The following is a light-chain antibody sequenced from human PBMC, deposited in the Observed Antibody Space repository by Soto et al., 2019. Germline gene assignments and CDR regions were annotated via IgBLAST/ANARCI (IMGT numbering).Light chain of an antibody. CDR3: QQYRNWPAT. CDR1: QSVNSD. CDR2: GAS. Sequence: EIVMTQSPATLSVSPEERATLSCRASQSVNSDFAWYQQKPGQAPRLLIYGASTRVTGIPARFSGSGSGTEFTLTISSLQSEDFAVYYCQQYRNWPATFCQGTKLEIK. V-gene: IGKV3-15*01. J-gene: IGKJ2*01.